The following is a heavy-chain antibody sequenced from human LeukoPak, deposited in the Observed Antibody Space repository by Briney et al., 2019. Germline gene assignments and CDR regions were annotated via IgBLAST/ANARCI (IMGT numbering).Heavy chain of an antibody. D-gene: IGHD6-19*01. CDR2: IYYSGST. J-gene: IGHJ4*02. CDR3: ALEESSGWSQSL. Sequence: SETLSLTCTVSGGSISSYYRSWIRQPPGKGPEWIGDIYYSGSTNYNPSLKSRVTISEDMSKTQVSLKLSSVTAADTAVYYCALEESSGWSQSLWGQGNLVTVSS. V-gene: IGHV4-59*08. CDR1: GGSISSYY.